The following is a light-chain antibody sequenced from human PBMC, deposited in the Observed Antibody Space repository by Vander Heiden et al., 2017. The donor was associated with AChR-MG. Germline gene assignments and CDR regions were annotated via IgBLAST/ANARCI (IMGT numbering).Light chain of an antibody. CDR2: YDS. CDR3: QVWDSTGDHVL. Sequence: SYVLTQSPSVSVAPGEAARITCGGNNIGTYNVYWYQQRPGQAPQLVIYYDSDLASGIPERFSGSNSGNTATLTISRVEVGDEADYYCQVWDSTGDHVLFGGGTKLTVL. CDR1: NIGTYN. V-gene: IGLV3-21*04. J-gene: IGLJ2*01.